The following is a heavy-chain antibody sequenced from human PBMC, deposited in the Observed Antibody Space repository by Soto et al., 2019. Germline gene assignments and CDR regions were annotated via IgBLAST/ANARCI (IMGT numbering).Heavy chain of an antibody. V-gene: IGHV1-2*04. J-gene: IGHJ5*02. CDR1: GYTFTGYY. CDR3: ARGGDIVVVPAGSRGWFDP. CDR2: INPNSGGT. Sequence: QVQLVQSGAEVKKPGASVKVSCKASGYTFTGYYMHWVRQAPGQGLEWMGWINPNSGGTNYAQKFQGWVTMTRDTSISTAYMEVSRLRSDDTAVYYCARGGDIVVVPAGSRGWFDPWGQGTLVTVSS. D-gene: IGHD2-2*01.